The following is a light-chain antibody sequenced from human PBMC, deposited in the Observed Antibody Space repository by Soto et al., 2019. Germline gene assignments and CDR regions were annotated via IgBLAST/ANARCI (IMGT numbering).Light chain of an antibody. CDR2: GAS. V-gene: IGKV3-20*01. Sequence: EIVLTQSPGTLSVSPGERATLSCRASQSVGRNYLAWYQQKPGQAPRLLIYGASSSATGIPDSFSGSGSGTEFTLTISRLEAEDFAVYYCQQYASSPLTFGGGPKVETK. CDR3: QQYASSPLT. CDR1: QSVGRNY. J-gene: IGKJ4*01.